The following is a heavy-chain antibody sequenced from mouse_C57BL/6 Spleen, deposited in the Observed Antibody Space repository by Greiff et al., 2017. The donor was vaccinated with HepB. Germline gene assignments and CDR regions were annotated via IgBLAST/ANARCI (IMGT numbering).Heavy chain of an antibody. CDR3: ARLGPHYGSSYPRFDY. D-gene: IGHD1-1*01. CDR1: GFTFSSYG. J-gene: IGHJ2*01. V-gene: IGHV5-6*01. CDR2: ISSGGSYT. Sequence: EVKLMESGGDLVKPGGSLKLSCAASGFTFSSYGMSWVRQTPDKRLEWVATISSGGSYTYYPDSVKGRFTISRDNAKNTLYLQMSSLKSEDTAMYYCARLGPHYGSSYPRFDYWGQGTTLTVSS.